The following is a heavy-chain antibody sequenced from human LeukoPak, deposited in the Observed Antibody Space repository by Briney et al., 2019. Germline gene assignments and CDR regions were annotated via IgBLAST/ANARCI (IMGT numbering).Heavy chain of an antibody. CDR2: IDPSDSYT. CDR3: ARHHSTITMGRGVLRFDY. CDR1: GYSFTSYW. V-gene: IGHV5-10-1*01. Sequence: GESLKITCKGSGYSFTSYWISWVRQMPGKGLEWMGRIDPSDSYTNYSPSFQGHVTISADKSISTAYLQWSSLKASDTAMYYCARHHSTITMGRGVLRFDYWGQGTLVTVSS. D-gene: IGHD3-10*01. J-gene: IGHJ4*02.